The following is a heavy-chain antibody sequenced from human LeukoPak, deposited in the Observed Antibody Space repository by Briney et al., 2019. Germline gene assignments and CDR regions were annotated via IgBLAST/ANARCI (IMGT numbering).Heavy chain of an antibody. V-gene: IGHV3-21*01. CDR3: ARWNHHMITFETYSYYGMDV. D-gene: IGHD3-16*01. Sequence: GGSLRLSCAASGFTFSSYSMNWVRQAPGKGLEWVSSISSSGSYIYYADSVQGRFTISRDNAKNSLYLQMNSLRADDTAVYYCARWNHHMITFETYSYYGMDVWGQGTTVTVPS. CDR2: ISSSGSYI. J-gene: IGHJ6*02. CDR1: GFTFSSYS.